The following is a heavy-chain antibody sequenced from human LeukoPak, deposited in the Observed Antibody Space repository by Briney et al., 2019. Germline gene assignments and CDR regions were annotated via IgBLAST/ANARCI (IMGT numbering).Heavy chain of an antibody. CDR3: ARQKSWFGFDY. CDR1: GFTFSSYA. V-gene: IGHV3-23*01. D-gene: IGHD3-10*01. J-gene: IGHJ4*02. CDR2: IGGSGGST. Sequence: GGSLRLSCAASGFTFSSYAMSWVRQAPGKGLEWVSAIGGSGGSTYYADSVKGRFTISRDNSKNTLYLQMNSLRAEDTAVYYCARQKSWFGFDYWGQGTLVTVSS.